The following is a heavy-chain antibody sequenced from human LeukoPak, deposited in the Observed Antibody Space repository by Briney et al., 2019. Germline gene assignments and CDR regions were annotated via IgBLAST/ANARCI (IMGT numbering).Heavy chain of an antibody. V-gene: IGHV1-2*02. D-gene: IGHD6-25*01. CDR1: GYTFTGYY. CDR3: VTLLSNAAFDY. Sequence: ASVKVSCKASGYTFTGYYMHWVRQAHGQGLEWMGWINPNTGATNYAQKFQGGVTMTTDTSISTAYMELSRLRSDDTAVYYCVTLLSNAAFDYWGQGTLVTVSS. CDR2: INPNTGAT. J-gene: IGHJ4*02.